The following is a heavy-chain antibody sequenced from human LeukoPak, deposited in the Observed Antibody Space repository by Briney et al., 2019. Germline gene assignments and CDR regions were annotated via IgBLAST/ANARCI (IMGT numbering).Heavy chain of an antibody. Sequence: ASVKVSCKASGYTFTNYGISWVRQAPGQGLEWMGWISGYNGHTNYARNLQGRVTMTTDTSTSTAYMELRSLRSDDTAVYYCARDLGYCSGDRYLRNWFDPWGQGTLVTVSS. CDR1: GYTFTNYG. J-gene: IGHJ5*02. V-gene: IGHV1-18*01. CDR2: ISGYNGHT. D-gene: IGHD2-15*01. CDR3: ARDLGYCSGDRYLRNWFDP.